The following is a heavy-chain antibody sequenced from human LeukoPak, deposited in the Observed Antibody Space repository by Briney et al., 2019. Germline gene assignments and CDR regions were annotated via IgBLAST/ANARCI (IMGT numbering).Heavy chain of an antibody. Sequence: GGSLRLSCAASGFTVSSNHMNWVRQAPGKGLEWVSYISSSSSTKYYADSVKGRFIISRDNAKNSLYLQMNSLRAEDTAVYFCARDPDFWGQGTLVTVSS. V-gene: IGHV3-48*01. CDR1: GFTVSSNH. CDR3: ARDPDF. CDR2: ISSSSSTK. J-gene: IGHJ4*02.